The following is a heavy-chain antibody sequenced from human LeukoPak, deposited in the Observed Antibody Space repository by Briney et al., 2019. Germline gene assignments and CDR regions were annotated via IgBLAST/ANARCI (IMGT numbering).Heavy chain of an antibody. D-gene: IGHD5-12*01. J-gene: IGHJ4*02. CDR2: IYYSGST. CDR3: ARVPHRGFFDY. Sequence: SQTLSLTCAVSGGSISSGGYSWSWIRQPPGKGLEWIGYIYYSGSTYYNPSLKSRVTISVDRSKNQFSLKLSSVTAADTAVYYCARVPHRGFFDYWGQGTLVTVSS. V-gene: IGHV4-30-2*01. CDR1: GGSISSGGYS.